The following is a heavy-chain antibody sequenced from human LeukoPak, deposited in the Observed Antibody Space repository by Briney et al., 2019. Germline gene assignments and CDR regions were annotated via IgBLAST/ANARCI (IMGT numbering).Heavy chain of an antibody. J-gene: IGHJ4*02. CDR3: ARDSVRGFLEWLPIGY. CDR2: ISYDGSNK. D-gene: IGHD3-3*01. V-gene: IGHV3-30-3*01. CDR1: GFTFSSYA. Sequence: PGGSLRLSCAASGFTFSSYAMHWVRQAPGKGPEWVAVISYDGSNKYYADSVKGRFTISRDNSKNTLYLQMSSLRAEDTAVYYCARDSVRGFLEWLPIGYWGQGTLVTVSS.